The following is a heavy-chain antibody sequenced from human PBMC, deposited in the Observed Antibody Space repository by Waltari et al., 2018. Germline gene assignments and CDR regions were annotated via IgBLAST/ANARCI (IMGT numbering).Heavy chain of an antibody. CDR2: ISPYNDNT. J-gene: IGHJ5*02. CDR1: VYSFTTFG. D-gene: IGHD2-8*02. V-gene: IGHV1-18*01. CDR3: ARVRDIVLVVGSTQKRNEFDA. Sequence: QVQLVQSGPEVKRPGASVKVSCKASVYSFTTFGISWVRQAPGQGLEWMGLISPYNDNTNYAQSLQGRVTMTTDTYTNTAYLELRSLNSDDTAVYFCARVRDIVLVVGSTQKRNEFDAWGQGTLVTVSS.